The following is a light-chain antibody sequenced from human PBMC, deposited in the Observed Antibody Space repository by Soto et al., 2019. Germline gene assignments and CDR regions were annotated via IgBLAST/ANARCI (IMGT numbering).Light chain of an antibody. CDR1: SSDVGANSY. J-gene: IGLJ1*01. V-gene: IGLV2-14*01. CDR2: EVT. Sequence: QSVLTQPASVSGSPGQSITISCTGTSSDVGANSYVSWYQQHPGKAPKLMIYEVTDRPSGVSDRFSGSKSGYTASLTISGLQAEDEADYYCSSYSSGSTYVFGSGTKVTVL. CDR3: SSYSSGSTYV.